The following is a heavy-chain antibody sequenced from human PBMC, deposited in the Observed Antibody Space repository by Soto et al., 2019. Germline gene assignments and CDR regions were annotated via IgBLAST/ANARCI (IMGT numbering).Heavy chain of an antibody. CDR3: ARWGRVLAYCGGDCSGGFDY. CDR2: IIYSGGST. D-gene: IGHD2-21*02. V-gene: IGHV3-23*01. CDR1: GFTFSSCA. J-gene: IGHJ4*02. Sequence: GGSLRLSCAASGFTFSSCAMGWVRQAPGKGLEWVSDIIYSGGSTYYADSVKGRFTISRDNSKNTLYLQMNSLRAEDTAVYYCARWGRVLAYCGGDCSGGFDYWGQGTLVTVSS.